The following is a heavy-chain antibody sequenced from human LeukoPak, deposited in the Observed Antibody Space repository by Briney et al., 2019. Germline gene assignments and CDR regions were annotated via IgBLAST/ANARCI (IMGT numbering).Heavy chain of an antibody. CDR3: ARVDYGSGSYYPDY. D-gene: IGHD3-10*01. J-gene: IGHJ4*02. CDR2: INSDGSST. V-gene: IGHV3-74*01. CDR1: GFTFSSYW. Sequence: GGSMRLSCAASGFTFSSYWMHWVRQAPGKGLVWVSRINSDGSSTSYADSVKGRFTISRDNAKNTLYLQMNSLRAEDTAVYYCARVDYGSGSYYPDYWGQGTLVTVSS.